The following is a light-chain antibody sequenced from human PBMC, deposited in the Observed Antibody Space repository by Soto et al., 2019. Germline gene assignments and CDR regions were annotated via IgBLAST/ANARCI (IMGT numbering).Light chain of an antibody. Sequence: QAVVTQEPSLTVSPGGTVTLTCASSAGAVTSAYYTNWLQQKPGQAPRALIYSTSEKHSWTPARFSCSLLGGKAALTLSAAQPEDEADYYCLLYYGGAQVLFGGGTKVTVL. CDR3: LLYYGGAQVL. CDR2: STS. V-gene: IGLV7-43*01. J-gene: IGLJ2*01. CDR1: AGAVTSAYY.